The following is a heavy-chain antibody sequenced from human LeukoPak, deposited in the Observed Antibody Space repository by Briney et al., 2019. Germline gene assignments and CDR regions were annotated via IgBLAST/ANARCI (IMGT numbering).Heavy chain of an antibody. Sequence: SETLSLTCTVSGGSISSYYWNWIRQPPGRGLEWIAYIYYGGSTNYNPSLKSRVTISVDTSKNQFSLKLSSVTAADTAVYYCARVRGGGYYYGMDVWGQGTTVTVSS. J-gene: IGHJ6*02. CDR2: IYYGGST. CDR1: GGSISSYY. V-gene: IGHV4-59*01. CDR3: ARVRGGGYYYGMDV. D-gene: IGHD2-21*01.